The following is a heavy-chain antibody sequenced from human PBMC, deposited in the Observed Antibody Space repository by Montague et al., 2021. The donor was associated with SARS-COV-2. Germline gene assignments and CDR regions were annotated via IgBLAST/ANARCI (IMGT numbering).Heavy chain of an antibody. D-gene: IGHD6-19*01. J-gene: IGHJ4*02. V-gene: IGHV3-7*03. CDR3: ARVVSNGWTFDY. CDR2: ISQDGSKE. CDR1: GFTFSDYW. Sequence: SLRLSCAASGFTFSDYWMTWVRQAPGKGLEWVAGISQDGSKENFVDSVKGRFTISRDNAKSSLYLQMNSLRAEDTAVFYCARVVSNGWTFDYWGQGTLVTVSS.